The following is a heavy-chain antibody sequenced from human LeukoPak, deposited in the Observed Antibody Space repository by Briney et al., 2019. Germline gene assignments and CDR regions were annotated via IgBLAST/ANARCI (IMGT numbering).Heavy chain of an antibody. CDR3: ARFPGNPRRVDY. Sequence: PSETLSLTCTVSGGSLSSDDSSWTWIRQHPGEGLGWIGYIHYSGSTYYNASLKSRVTISIDTSKNQFSLKLSSVTAADTAVYYCARFPGNPRRVDYWGQGTLVTVSS. D-gene: IGHD1-14*01. V-gene: IGHV4-31*03. J-gene: IGHJ4*02. CDR1: GGSLSSDDSS. CDR2: IHYSGST.